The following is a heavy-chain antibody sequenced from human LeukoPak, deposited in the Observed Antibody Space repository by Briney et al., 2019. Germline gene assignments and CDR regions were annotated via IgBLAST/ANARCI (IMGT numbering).Heavy chain of an antibody. V-gene: IGHV3-23*01. CDR1: GFTFSSTS. Sequence: GGSLRLSCAASGFTFSSTSMSWVRQAPGKGLEWVSTISGGGDSTWNADSVKGRFTVSRDNSKNTLYLQMSSLRVEDTAVYYCAKRGSSETRWYPFDYWGQGTLVTVSS. J-gene: IGHJ4*02. CDR3: AKRGSSETRWYPFDY. D-gene: IGHD2-15*01. CDR2: ISGGGDST.